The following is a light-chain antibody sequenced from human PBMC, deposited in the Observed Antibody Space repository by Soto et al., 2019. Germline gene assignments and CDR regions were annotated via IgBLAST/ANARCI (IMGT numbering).Light chain of an antibody. Sequence: QSALTQPPSPSGSPGQSVTISCTGTSSDVGDYDDVSWYQHYPGTATKLIIYEVSKRPSGVADRFSGSKSGTTSSLTVSGRQAEDDAYYCCSSDAGSNAWVFGTGTKLTVL. V-gene: IGLV2-8*01. CDR2: EVS. CDR1: SSDVGDYDD. CDR3: SSDAGSNAWV. J-gene: IGLJ1*01.